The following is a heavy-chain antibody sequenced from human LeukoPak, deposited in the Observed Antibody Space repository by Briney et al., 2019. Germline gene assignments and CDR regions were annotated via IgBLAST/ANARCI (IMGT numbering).Heavy chain of an antibody. D-gene: IGHD3-22*01. J-gene: IGHJ4*02. CDR3: ARGITFYDSRGLTPFDY. V-gene: IGHV4-59*01. Sequence: SESLSLTCTVSGGSISSYYCSWIRQPPGKGLEWIGYVYYSGSTNYHPSLKSRVTISVDTSKNQFSLKLSSVTAADTAVYYCARGITFYDSRGLTPFDYWGQGTLVTVSS. CDR2: VYYSGST. CDR1: GGSISSYY.